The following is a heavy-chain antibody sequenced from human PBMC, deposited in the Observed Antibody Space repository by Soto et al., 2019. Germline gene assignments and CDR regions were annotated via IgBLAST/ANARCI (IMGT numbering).Heavy chain of an antibody. V-gene: IGHV1-3*05. D-gene: IGHD2-21*02. CDR3: ARSSVVVTALDY. CDR1: GYTFTSYA. CDR2: INAGNGNT. Sequence: QVQLVQSGAEEKKPGASVKVSCKASGYTFTSYAMHWVRQAPGQRLEWMGWINAGNGNTKYSQKFQGRVTITRDTSASTAYMELSSLRSEDTAVYYCARSSVVVTALDYWGQGTLVTASS. J-gene: IGHJ4*02.